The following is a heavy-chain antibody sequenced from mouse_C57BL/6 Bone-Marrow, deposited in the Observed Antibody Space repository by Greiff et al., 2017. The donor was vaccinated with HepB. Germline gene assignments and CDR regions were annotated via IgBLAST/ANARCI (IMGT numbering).Heavy chain of an antibody. J-gene: IGHJ4*01. CDR1: GFTFSSYA. CDR3: ARTRLGLYAMDY. CDR2: ISDGGSYT. D-gene: IGHD4-1*01. Sequence: EVMLVESGGGLVKPGGSLKLSCAASGFTFSSYAMSWVRQTPEKRLEWVATISDGGSYTYYPDNVKGRFTISRDNAKNNLYLQMSHMKSEETAMYYFARTRLGLYAMDYWGQGTSVTVSS. V-gene: IGHV5-4*03.